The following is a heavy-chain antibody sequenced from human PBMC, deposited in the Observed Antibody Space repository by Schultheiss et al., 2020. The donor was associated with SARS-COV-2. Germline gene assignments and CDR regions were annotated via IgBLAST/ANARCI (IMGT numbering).Heavy chain of an antibody. V-gene: IGHV3-64D*06. Sequence: GESLKISCSASGFTFNTYAMHWVRQAPGKRLEYVSGVTANGSPTYYADSVKGRFTISRDNSKNTLYLQMISLRAEDSGVYYCVGGKAARTYFDAWGQGTLVTVSS. CDR2: VTANGSPT. CDR3: VGGKAARTYFDA. J-gene: IGHJ4*02. D-gene: IGHD6-6*01. CDR1: GFTFNTYA.